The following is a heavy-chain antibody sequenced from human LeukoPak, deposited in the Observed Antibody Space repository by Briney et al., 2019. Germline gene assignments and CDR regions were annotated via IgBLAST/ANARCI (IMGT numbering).Heavy chain of an antibody. V-gene: IGHV3-48*03. D-gene: IGHD6-19*01. CDR1: GFTPSGDE. CDR3: ASGIQWLLQPWGAFDI. Sequence: SPSPAPSGFTPSGDEMNSGPEAPGKGLERVSYISSSGSTVYYADSVKGRFTISRDNAKNSLYLQMNSLRAEDTAVYYCASGIQWLLQPWGAFDIWGQGTMVTVSS. J-gene: IGHJ3*02. CDR2: ISSSGSTV.